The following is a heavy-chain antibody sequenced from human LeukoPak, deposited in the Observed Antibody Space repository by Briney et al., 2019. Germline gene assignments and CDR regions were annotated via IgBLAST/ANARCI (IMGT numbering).Heavy chain of an antibody. V-gene: IGHV4-31*03. CDR1: GGSISRGGYY. CDR3: ARGLPYDSSGYYFDGFDH. D-gene: IGHD3-22*01. CDR2: IYYSRST. J-gene: IGHJ4*02. Sequence: SETLSLTGSVSGGSISRGGYYWSWIRQHPGKGLEWIGYIYYSRSTYYDPSLKSRVTISVDTSKNQFSLKLNSVTAADTAVYDCARGLPYDSSGYYFDGFDHWGQGTLVSVSS.